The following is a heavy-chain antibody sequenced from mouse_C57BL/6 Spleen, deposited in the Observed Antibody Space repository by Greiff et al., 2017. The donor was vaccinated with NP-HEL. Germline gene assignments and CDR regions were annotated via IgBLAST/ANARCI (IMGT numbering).Heavy chain of an antibody. V-gene: IGHV3-6*01. J-gene: IGHJ4*01. D-gene: IGHD2-10*01. CDR1: GYSITSGYY. Sequence: EVQRVESGPGLVKPSQSLSLTCSVTGYSITSGYYWNWIRQFPGNKLEWMGYISYDGSNNYNPSLKNRISITRDTSKNQFFLKLNSVTTEDTATYYCASGSLLLYYYAMDYWGQGTSVTVSS. CDR3: ASGSLLLYYYAMDY. CDR2: ISYDGSN.